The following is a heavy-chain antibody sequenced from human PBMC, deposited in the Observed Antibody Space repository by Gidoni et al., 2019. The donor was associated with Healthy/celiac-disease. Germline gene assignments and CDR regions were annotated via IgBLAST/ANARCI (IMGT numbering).Heavy chain of an antibody. J-gene: IGHJ4*02. CDR3: AKDLIDSGGY. CDR2: ISYDGSNK. D-gene: IGHD2-15*01. Sequence: QVQLVESGGGVVQPGRSLRLSCAASGFTFSSYGMHWVRQAPGKGLEWVAVISYDGSNKYYADSVKGRFTISRDNSKNTLYLQMNSLRAEDTAVYYCAKDLIDSGGYWGQGTLVTVSS. V-gene: IGHV3-30*18. CDR1: GFTFSSYG.